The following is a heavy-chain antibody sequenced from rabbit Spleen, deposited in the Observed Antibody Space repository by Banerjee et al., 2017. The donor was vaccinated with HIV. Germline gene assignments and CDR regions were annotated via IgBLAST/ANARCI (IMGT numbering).Heavy chain of an antibody. CDR3: AREDVGGSYSL. CDR2: INVITGKA. J-gene: IGHJ4*01. Sequence: QEQLVESGGGLVKPGASLTLTCKVSGFPFSNKAVMCWVRQAPGKGLEWITCINVITGKAVYASWAKGRFTFSKTSSTTVTLQMTSLTAADTATYFCAREDVGGSYSLWGQGTLVTVS. V-gene: IGHV1S45*01. D-gene: IGHD1-1*01. CDR1: GFPFSNKAV.